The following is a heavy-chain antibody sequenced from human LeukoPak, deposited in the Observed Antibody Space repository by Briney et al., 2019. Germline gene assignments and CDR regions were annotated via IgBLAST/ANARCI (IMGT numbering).Heavy chain of an antibody. V-gene: IGHV3-30-3*01. Sequence: QSGGSLRLSCAASGFTFSSYVMHWVRQTPGKGLEWVAILSSDGVDRRYADSVKGRFTVSRDNAKNTLYLQMNSLRAEDTAVYYCARATGSYYSLGYWGQGTLVTVSS. J-gene: IGHJ4*02. D-gene: IGHD1-26*01. CDR1: GFTFSSYV. CDR3: ARATGSYYSLGY. CDR2: LSSDGVDR.